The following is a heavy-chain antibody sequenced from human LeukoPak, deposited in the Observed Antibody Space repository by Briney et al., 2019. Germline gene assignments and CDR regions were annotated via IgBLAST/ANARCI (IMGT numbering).Heavy chain of an antibody. V-gene: IGHV3-30*04. D-gene: IGHD5-18*01. CDR3: ARGRNVDTSMVNDY. Sequence: GGSLRLSCAASGFTFSSYAMHWVRQAPGKGLEWVAVISYDGSNKYYADSVKGRFTISRDNSKNTVYLQMNSLRGEDTAVYYCARGRNVDTSMVNDYWGQGTLVTVSS. J-gene: IGHJ4*02. CDR2: ISYDGSNK. CDR1: GFTFSSYA.